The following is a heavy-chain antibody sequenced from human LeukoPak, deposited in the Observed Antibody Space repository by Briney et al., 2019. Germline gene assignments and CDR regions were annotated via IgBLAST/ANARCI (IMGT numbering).Heavy chain of an antibody. J-gene: IGHJ4*02. CDR1: GGSISSSSYY. CDR2: IYYSGST. CDR3: ARDAIVGATHYFDY. D-gene: IGHD1-26*01. Sequence: SETLSLTCTVSGGSISSSSYYWGWIRQPPGTGLEWIGSIYYSGSTYYNPSLKSRVTISVDTSKNQFSLKLSSVTAADTAVYYCARDAIVGATHYFDYWGQGTLVTVSS. V-gene: IGHV4-39*07.